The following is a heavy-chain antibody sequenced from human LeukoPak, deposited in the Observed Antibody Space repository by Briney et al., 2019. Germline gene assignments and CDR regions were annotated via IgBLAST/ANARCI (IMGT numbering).Heavy chain of an antibody. CDR2: ISTQSGNT. Sequence: ASVKVSCKASGYTLTSYGINWMRQAPGQGLEWMGWISTQSGNTNYAQKVQGRVTMTTDTFTSTAYMELRSLRSDDTAVYYCARDYGFDYWGQGTLVTVSS. V-gene: IGHV1-18*01. CDR3: ARDYGFDY. CDR1: GYTLTSYG. J-gene: IGHJ4*02. D-gene: IGHD4-17*01.